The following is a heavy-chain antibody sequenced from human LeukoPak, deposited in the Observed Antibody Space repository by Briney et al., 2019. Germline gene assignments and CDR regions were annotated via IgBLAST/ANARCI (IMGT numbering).Heavy chain of an antibody. Sequence: GGSLSLSSVDSGFTFSTYSMNWVRQAPGKGLEWFSSISSSSSYISYRDSVKGRFTISRDNAKNSLYLQMNSLRAEDTAVYYCARDGGAEAMPSWLHSYYYYYMDVWGKGTTVTISS. V-gene: IGHV3-21*01. CDR2: ISSSSSYI. J-gene: IGHJ6*03. D-gene: IGHD2-2*01. CDR3: ARDGGAEAMPSWLHSYYYYYMDV. CDR1: GFTFSTYS.